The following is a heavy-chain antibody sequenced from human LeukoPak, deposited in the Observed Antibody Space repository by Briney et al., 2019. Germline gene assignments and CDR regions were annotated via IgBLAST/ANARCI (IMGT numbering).Heavy chain of an antibody. CDR2: IKQDGSEK. J-gene: IGHJ4*02. D-gene: IGHD6-13*01. CDR3: ATDLGSSRPNF. Sequence: GGSLRLSCAASGFSLSSYWMSWVRQAPGKGLEWVANIKQDGSEKYYVDSAKGRFTIPRDNAKNSLYLQMNSLRAEDTAVHYCATDLGSSRPNFWGQGTLVTVSS. CDR1: GFSLSSYW. V-gene: IGHV3-7*01.